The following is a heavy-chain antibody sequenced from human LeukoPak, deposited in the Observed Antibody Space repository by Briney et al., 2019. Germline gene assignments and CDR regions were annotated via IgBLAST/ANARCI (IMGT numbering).Heavy chain of an antibody. CDR3: AGARPFTMVRGVDFDY. J-gene: IGHJ4*02. CDR2: ISSSSSTI. V-gene: IGHV3-48*04. D-gene: IGHD3-10*01. Sequence: GGSLRLSCAASGFTFSSYSMNWVRQAPGKGLEWVSYISSSSSTIYYADSVKGRFTISRDNAKNSLYLQMNSLGAEDTAVYYCAGARPFTMVRGVDFDYWGQGTLVTVSS. CDR1: GFTFSSYS.